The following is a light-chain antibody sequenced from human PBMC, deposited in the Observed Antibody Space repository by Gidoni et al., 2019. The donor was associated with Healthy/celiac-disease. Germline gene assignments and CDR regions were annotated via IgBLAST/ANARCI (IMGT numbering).Light chain of an antibody. V-gene: IGKV3-20*01. CDR2: GAS. Sequence: EIVLTQSPGTLSLSPGERATLSCRVSQSVSSSYLAWYQQKPGQAHRLLIYGASSRDTGIPDRFSGSGSGTDFTLNISRLEPEDFAVYYCQQYVWTFXXXTKVEIK. CDR1: QSVSSSY. J-gene: IGKJ1*01. CDR3: QQYVWT.